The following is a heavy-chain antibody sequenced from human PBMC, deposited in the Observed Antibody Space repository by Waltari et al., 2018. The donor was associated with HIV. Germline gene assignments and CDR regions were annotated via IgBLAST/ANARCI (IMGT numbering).Heavy chain of an antibody. CDR2: IHYSGST. Sequence: QVRLQESGPGLLKPSQTLSLTCTVSGGSISSDAYYWSWIRQHPGKGLEWMGYIHYSGSTYYKPSLKSRLSTSVDTSNNQCSLRLSSVTAADTSVYYCAIADYSNYGYYGMDVWGPGTTVTVSS. D-gene: IGHD4-4*01. CDR1: GGSISSDAYY. CDR3: AIADYSNYGYYGMDV. V-gene: IGHV4-31*04. J-gene: IGHJ6*02.